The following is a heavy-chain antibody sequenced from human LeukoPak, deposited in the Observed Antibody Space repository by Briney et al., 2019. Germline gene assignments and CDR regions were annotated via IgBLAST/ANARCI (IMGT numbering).Heavy chain of an antibody. J-gene: IGHJ4*02. V-gene: IGHV3-21*01. CDR3: ARMGYYYDSSGYYVNFDY. Sequence: PGGSLRLSCAASGFTFSSYSMNWVRQAPGKGLEWVSSISSSSSYIYYADSVKGRFTISRDNAKNSLYLQMNSLRAEDTAVYYCARMGYYYDSSGYYVNFDYWGQGTLVTVSS. CDR1: GFTFSSYS. D-gene: IGHD3-22*01. CDR2: ISSSSSYI.